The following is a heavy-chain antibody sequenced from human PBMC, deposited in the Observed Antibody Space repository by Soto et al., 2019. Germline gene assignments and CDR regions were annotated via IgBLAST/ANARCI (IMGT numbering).Heavy chain of an antibody. CDR3: ARGGRYIRYTGLN. Sequence: ASVKVSCKASGYTFTSYGISWVRQAPGQGLEWMGIINPSGGNTSYAQKNQGRVTMTRDTSTSTVYMELSSLRSEDTAVYYCARGGRYIRYTGLNWGQGTTVTVSS. V-gene: IGHV1-46*01. D-gene: IGHD1-1*01. J-gene: IGHJ6*02. CDR1: GYTFTSYG. CDR2: INPSGGNT.